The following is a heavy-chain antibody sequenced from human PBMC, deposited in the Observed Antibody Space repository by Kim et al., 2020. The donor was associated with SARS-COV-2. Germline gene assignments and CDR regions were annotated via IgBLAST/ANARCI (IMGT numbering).Heavy chain of an antibody. CDR1: GGSVSSGSHY. Sequence: SETLSLTCTVSGGSVSSGSHYWSWIRQPPGKGLEWIGYIYYSGSTNYNASLKSRVIISVDTSKNQFSLKLSSVTAADTAVYYCARLRGQANWGPPDYFDYWGQGTLVTVSS. D-gene: IGHD7-27*01. CDR3: ARLRGQANWGPPDYFDY. J-gene: IGHJ4*02. V-gene: IGHV4-61*01. CDR2: IYYSGST.